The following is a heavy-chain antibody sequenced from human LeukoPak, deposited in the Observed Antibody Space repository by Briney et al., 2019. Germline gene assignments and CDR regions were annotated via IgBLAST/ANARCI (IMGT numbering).Heavy chain of an antibody. CDR2: ISHDGSNK. V-gene: IGHV3-30-3*01. D-gene: IGHD2-21*02. CDR1: GFIFSSYA. Sequence: GGSLRLSCAASGFIFSSYAMHWVRQAPGKGLEWVAVISHDGSNKYYADSVKGRFTISRDNSKNTLYLQMNSLRAEDTAVYYCARVGYCGGDCYPPYYYYGMDVWGQGTTVTVSS. J-gene: IGHJ6*02. CDR3: ARVGYCGGDCYPPYYYYGMDV.